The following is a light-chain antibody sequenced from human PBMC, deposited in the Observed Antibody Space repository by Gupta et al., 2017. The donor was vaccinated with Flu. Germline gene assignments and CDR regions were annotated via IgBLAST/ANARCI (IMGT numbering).Light chain of an antibody. J-gene: IGKJ1*01. CDR2: AAS. CDR3: QQSYSTVWT. V-gene: IGKV1-39*01. CDR1: QSMSSY. Sequence: DSQMTQSPSSLSASVGDRVTITCRASQSMSSYLNWYQQKPGNSPKLLIYAASSMQSGVPSRFSGSRSGTDFTLTISSLQPEDFATYYCQQSYSTVWTFGQGTKVEIK.